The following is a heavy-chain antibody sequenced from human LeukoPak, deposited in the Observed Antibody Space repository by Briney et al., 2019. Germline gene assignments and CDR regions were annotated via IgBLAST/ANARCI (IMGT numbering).Heavy chain of an antibody. CDR3: ATYCTSTTCYAADDF. CDR1: GFTFSNYA. Sequence: GGSLRLSCAASGFTFSNYAMSWVRQAPGKGLESVSAISGSGGTTYHADSVKGRFTISRDNSKNTLYLQMNSLRAEDTAVYYCATYCTSTTCYAADDFWGQGTLVTVSS. J-gene: IGHJ4*02. D-gene: IGHD2-2*01. CDR2: ISGSGGTT. V-gene: IGHV3-23*01.